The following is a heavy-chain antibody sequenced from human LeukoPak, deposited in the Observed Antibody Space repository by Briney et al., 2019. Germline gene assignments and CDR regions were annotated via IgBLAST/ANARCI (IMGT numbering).Heavy chain of an antibody. CDR3: ARGRGYSWFAP. J-gene: IGHJ5*02. CDR2: MNPNRGNT. Sequence: ASVKVSCKASGYTFTSYDINWVRQATGQGLEWMGWMNPNRGNTGYAQKFRGRVTMTRNTSKSTAYMELSSLRSEDTAVYYWARGRGYSWFAPWGQGTLVTVPS. CDR1: GYTFTSYD. V-gene: IGHV1-8*01.